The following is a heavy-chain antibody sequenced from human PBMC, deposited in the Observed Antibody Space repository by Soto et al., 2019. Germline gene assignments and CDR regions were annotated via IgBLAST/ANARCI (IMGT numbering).Heavy chain of an antibody. CDR2: ISAYNGNT. CDR1: GYTFTSYG. V-gene: IGHV1-18*01. Sequence: GASVKVSCKASGYTFTSYGISWVRQAPGQGLEWMGWISAYNGNTNYAQKLQGRVTMTTDTSTSTAYMELRSLRSDDTAVYYCAKDPRSVVERSVYGMDVWGQGTTVTVSS. J-gene: IGHJ6*02. D-gene: IGHD2-21*01. CDR3: AKDPRSVVERSVYGMDV.